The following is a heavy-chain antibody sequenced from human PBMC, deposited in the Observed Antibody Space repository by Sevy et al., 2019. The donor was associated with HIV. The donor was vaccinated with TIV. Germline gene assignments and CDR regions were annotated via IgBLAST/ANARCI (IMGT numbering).Heavy chain of an antibody. D-gene: IGHD6-13*01. CDR1: GYTFTDYY. Sequence: ASVKVSCKASGYTFTDYYMHWVRQAPGQGLEWMGWIYPNIGGTNYAQKFQGRVTMTRDTSISTAYMELSRLRSDDTAVYYCTKEWAGSSWYDPDYWGQGTLVTVSS. V-gene: IGHV1-2*02. CDR2: IYPNIGGT. CDR3: TKEWAGSSWYDPDY. J-gene: IGHJ4*02.